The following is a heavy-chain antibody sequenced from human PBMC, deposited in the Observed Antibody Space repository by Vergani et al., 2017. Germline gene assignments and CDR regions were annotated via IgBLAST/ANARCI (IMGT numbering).Heavy chain of an antibody. Sequence: EVQLVESGGGLVQPGRSLRLSCTASGFTFGDYAMSWFRQAPGKGLEWMGIIYPGDSDTRYSPSFQGQVTISADKSIMTSYLQWSSLQASDTAMYYCARPRYGGNVLSDYWGKGTLVTVSS. CDR2: IYPGDSDT. CDR1: GFTFGDYA. J-gene: IGHJ4*02. V-gene: IGHV5-51*01. CDR3: ARPRYGGNVLSDY. D-gene: IGHD4-23*01.